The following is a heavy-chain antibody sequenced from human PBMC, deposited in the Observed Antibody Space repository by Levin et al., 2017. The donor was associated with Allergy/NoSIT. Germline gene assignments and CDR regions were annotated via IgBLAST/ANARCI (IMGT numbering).Heavy chain of an antibody. CDR1: GYTFTNHG. V-gene: IGHV1-18*04. CDR3: ARASGVFLNDSYYYYGSGV. J-gene: IGHJ6*02. D-gene: IGHD3-3*01. Sequence: ASVKVSCNTSGYTFTNHGINWVRQAPGQGLEWMGWISAYNGNTNYAQRFQGRVTMTIDTSTRTGHMELRSLRSDDTAVYYCARASGVFLNDSYYYYGSGVWAQGTTVTVSS. CDR2: ISAYNGNT.